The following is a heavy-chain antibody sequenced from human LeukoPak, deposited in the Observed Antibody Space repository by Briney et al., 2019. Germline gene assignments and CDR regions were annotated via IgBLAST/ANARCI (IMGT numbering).Heavy chain of an antibody. V-gene: IGHV1-18*01. CDR1: GYTFTSYG. CDR3: ARDRPYSYGPSYWYFDL. CDR2: ISAYNGNT. Sequence: ASVKVSCKASGYTFTSYGISWVRQAPGQGLEWMGWISAYNGNTIYAQKLQGRVTMTTDTSTSTAYMELRSLRSDDTAVYYCARDRPYSYGPSYWYFDLWGRGTLVTVSS. J-gene: IGHJ2*01. D-gene: IGHD5-18*01.